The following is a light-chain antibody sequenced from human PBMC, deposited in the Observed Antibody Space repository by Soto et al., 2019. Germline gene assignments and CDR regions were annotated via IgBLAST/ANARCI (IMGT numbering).Light chain of an antibody. V-gene: IGKV3-15*01. CDR2: GAS. CDR1: QSVSSN. CDR3: QQYNNRLT. J-gene: IGKJ4*01. Sequence: IVMTHSPATLSVSPGERATLSCRASQSVSSNLAWYQQKPGQAPRLLIYGASTRATGIPARFSGSGSGTEFTLTISSLQSEDFAVYYCQQYNNRLTFGGG.